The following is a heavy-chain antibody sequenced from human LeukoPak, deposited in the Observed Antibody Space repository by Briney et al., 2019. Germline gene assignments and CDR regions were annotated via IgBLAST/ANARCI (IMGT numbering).Heavy chain of an antibody. V-gene: IGHV4-59*10. D-gene: IGHD6-19*01. Sequence: PSETLSLTCAVYGGSFSGHYWSWIRQPAGKGLEWIGRIYTSGSTNYNPSLKSRVTMSVDTSKNQFSLKLSSVTAADTAVYYCARGKKSSGWDDSFDIWGQGTMVTVSS. J-gene: IGHJ3*02. CDR1: GGSFSGHY. CDR3: ARGKKSSGWDDSFDI. CDR2: IYTSGST.